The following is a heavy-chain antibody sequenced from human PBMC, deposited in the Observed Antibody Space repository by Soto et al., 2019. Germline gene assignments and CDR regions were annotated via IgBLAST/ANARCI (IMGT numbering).Heavy chain of an antibody. Sequence: QVQLVESGGGVVQPGRSLRLSCAASGFTFSSYGMRWVRQAPGKGLEWVAVIWYDGSNKYYADSVKGRFTISRDNSKNTLYLQMNSLRAEDTAVYYCARGTVVVVAATEKYYFDYWGQGTLVTVSS. CDR1: GFTFSSYG. CDR3: ARGTVVVVAATEKYYFDY. J-gene: IGHJ4*02. V-gene: IGHV3-33*01. D-gene: IGHD2-15*01. CDR2: IWYDGSNK.